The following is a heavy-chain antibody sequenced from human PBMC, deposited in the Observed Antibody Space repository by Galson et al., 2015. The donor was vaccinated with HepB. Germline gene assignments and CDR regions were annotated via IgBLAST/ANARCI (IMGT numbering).Heavy chain of an antibody. CDR1: GYTFTSYY. Sequence: SVKVSCKASGYTFTSYYMHWVRQAPGQGLEWMGIINPSGGSTSYAQKFQGRVTMTRDTSTSTVYMELSSLRAEDTAVYYCARDDQGDYDFWSGYYLHYGMDVWGQGTTVTVSS. D-gene: IGHD3-3*01. J-gene: IGHJ6*02. V-gene: IGHV1-46*01. CDR2: INPSGGST. CDR3: ARDDQGDYDFWSGYYLHYGMDV.